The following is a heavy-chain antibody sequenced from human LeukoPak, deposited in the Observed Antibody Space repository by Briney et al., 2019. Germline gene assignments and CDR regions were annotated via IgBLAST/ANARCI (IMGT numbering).Heavy chain of an antibody. Sequence: AASVKVSCKASGYTFTSYYMHWVRQAPGQGLEWMGIINPSGGSTSYAQKFQGRVTMTRDTSISTAYMELSRLRSDDTAVYYCARDRYYGSGSHYNVFDYWGQGTLVTVSS. J-gene: IGHJ4*02. CDR1: GYTFTSYY. CDR3: ARDRYYGSGSHYNVFDY. D-gene: IGHD3-10*01. V-gene: IGHV1-46*01. CDR2: INPSGGST.